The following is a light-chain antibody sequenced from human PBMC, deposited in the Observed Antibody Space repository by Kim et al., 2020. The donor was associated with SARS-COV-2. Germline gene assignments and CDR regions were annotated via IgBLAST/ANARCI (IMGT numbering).Light chain of an antibody. CDR2: RNN. Sequence: GQRVTIPWSGSSPNIGSNYVYWYQQLPGTAPKLLIYRNNQRPSGVPDRFSGSKSGTSASLAISGLRSEDEADYYCAAWDDSLSGEVFGGGTQLTVL. V-gene: IGLV1-47*01. CDR1: SPNIGSNY. CDR3: AAWDDSLSGEV. J-gene: IGLJ3*02.